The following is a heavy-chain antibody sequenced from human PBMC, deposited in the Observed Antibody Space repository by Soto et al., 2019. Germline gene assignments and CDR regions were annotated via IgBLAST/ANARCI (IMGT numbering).Heavy chain of an antibody. CDR1: GCSISGYY. CDR3: ARNYEPAYGMDV. V-gene: IGHV4-59*13. J-gene: IGHJ6*02. Sequence: SETLSLTCTFSGCSISGYYWTLIRQPPGKGLEWIGHIYFNGNTQYNPSLKSRATISVDTSKNQFSLNLSSVTAADTAVYYCARNYEPAYGMDVWGQGTTVTVSS. CDR2: IYFNGNT. D-gene: IGHD1-7*01.